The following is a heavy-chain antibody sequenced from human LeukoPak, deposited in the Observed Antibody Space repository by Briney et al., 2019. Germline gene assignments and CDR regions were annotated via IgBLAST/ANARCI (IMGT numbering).Heavy chain of an antibody. CDR3: ARNSGYCSGGSCCFLN. Sequence: SETLSLTCTVSGGSISSSSSYWGWIRQPPGRGLEWIGSIYYSGSTYYNPSFKSRITVSVDTSKNQFSLKLRSVTAADTAVYYCARNSGYCSGGSCCFLNWGQGTLVTVSS. J-gene: IGHJ4*02. V-gene: IGHV4-39*07. D-gene: IGHD2-15*01. CDR2: IYYSGST. CDR1: GGSISSSSSY.